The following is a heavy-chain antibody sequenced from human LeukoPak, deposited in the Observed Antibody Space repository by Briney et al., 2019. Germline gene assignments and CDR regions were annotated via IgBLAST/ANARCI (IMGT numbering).Heavy chain of an antibody. Sequence: SETLSLTCTVSGYSISSGYYWGWIRQPPGRGLEWIGSIYHSGSTYYNPSLKSRVTISVDTSKNQFSLKLSSVTAADTAVYYCARDTLLRGGWYLGSRFDPWGQGTLVTVSS. D-gene: IGHD6-19*01. J-gene: IGHJ5*02. CDR3: ARDTLLRGGWYLGSRFDP. CDR1: GYSISSGYY. V-gene: IGHV4-38-2*02. CDR2: IYHSGST.